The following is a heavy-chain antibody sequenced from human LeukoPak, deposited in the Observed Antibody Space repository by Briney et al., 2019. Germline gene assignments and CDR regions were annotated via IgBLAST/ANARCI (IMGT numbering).Heavy chain of an antibody. V-gene: IGHV4-30-4*01. J-gene: IGHJ5*02. D-gene: IGHD2-2*01. CDR1: GGSISGGAYY. Sequence: SQTLSLTGTVSGGSISGGAYYWSWIRQPPGKGLEWIGHIYYRGNTDYNPSLRSRVTISVDTSKNQFSLNLSSVTAADTAVYYCARVVPAAMGLNWFDPWGQGTLVSVSS. CDR3: ARVVPAAMGLNWFDP. CDR2: IYYRGNT.